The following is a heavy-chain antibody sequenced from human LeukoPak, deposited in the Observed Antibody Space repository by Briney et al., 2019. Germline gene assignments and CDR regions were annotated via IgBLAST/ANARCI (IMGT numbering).Heavy chain of an antibody. D-gene: IGHD6-6*01. CDR2: INSDGSST. Sequence: GGSLRLSCAASGFTFSSYWMHWVRQAPGKGLVWVSRINSDGSSTSYADSVKGRFTISRDNAKNTLYPQMNSLRAEDTAVYYCARGAPVYSSSSRTFDYWGQGTLVTVSS. J-gene: IGHJ4*02. CDR3: ARGAPVYSSSSRTFDY. CDR1: GFTFSSYW. V-gene: IGHV3-74*01.